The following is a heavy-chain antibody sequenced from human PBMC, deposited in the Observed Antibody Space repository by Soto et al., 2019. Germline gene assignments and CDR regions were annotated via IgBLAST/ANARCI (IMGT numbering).Heavy chain of an antibody. Sequence: QVQLVQSGAEVKKPGSSVKVSCKASGGTFSTYTISWVRQAPGQGLEWMGRIAPMINIPDYSQKFQGRVKITADKSTTTAYMELSSLRSEDTAVYYCARDMCFGGSCYLEVWGQGTLVTVSS. J-gene: IGHJ4*02. D-gene: IGHD2-15*01. CDR3: ARDMCFGGSCYLEV. V-gene: IGHV1-69*08. CDR2: IAPMINIP. CDR1: GGTFSTYT.